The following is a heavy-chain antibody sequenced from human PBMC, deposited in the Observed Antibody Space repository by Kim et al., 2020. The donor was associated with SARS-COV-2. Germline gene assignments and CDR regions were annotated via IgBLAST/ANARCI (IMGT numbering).Heavy chain of an antibody. Sequence: SETLSLTCAVYGGSFSGYYWSWIRQPPGKGLEWIGEINHSGSTNYNPSLKSRVTISVDTSKNQFSLKLSSVTAADTAVYYCARGGGRSSGWYLVDWGQGTLVTVSS. D-gene: IGHD6-19*01. CDR3: ARGGGRSSGWYLVD. CDR2: INHSGST. CDR1: GGSFSGYY. V-gene: IGHV4-34*01. J-gene: IGHJ4*02.